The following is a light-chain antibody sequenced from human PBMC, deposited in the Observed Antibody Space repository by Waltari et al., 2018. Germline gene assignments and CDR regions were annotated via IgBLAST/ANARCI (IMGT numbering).Light chain of an antibody. CDR1: KIGRKN. V-gene: IGLV3-21*02. J-gene: IGLJ1*01. Sequence: SYELTQPPSVSVAPGQTARIPRDGDKIGRKNAHSYQHKPGQAPVLVVYDDGDRPSGIPERFSGSNSGNTAALTISRVDAGDEAEYYCQVWDSGSNHYVFGTVTKVTVL. CDR3: QVWDSGSNHYV. CDR2: DDG.